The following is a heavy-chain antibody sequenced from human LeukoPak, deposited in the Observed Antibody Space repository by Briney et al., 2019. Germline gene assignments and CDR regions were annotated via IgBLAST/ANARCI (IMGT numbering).Heavy chain of an antibody. V-gene: IGHV3-7*01. Sequence: GGSLRLSCAASGFLFSSYWMSWVRQAPGKGLEWVANIKFDGSEKDYVDSVKGRFTVSRDNAKTSLYLQMNSLRAEDTAVYYCAREDYYDSSPNAFDIWGQGTMVTVSS. CDR2: IKFDGSEK. CDR1: GFLFSSYW. J-gene: IGHJ3*02. D-gene: IGHD3-22*01. CDR3: AREDYYDSSPNAFDI.